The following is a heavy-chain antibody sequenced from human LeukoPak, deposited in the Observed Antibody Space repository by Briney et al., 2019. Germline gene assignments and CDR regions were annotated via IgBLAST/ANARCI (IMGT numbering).Heavy chain of an antibody. CDR2: IIPILGIA. J-gene: IGHJ4*02. CDR3: ARGGARYPRKYSGYDVPYYFDY. D-gene: IGHD5-12*01. CDR1: GGTFSSYA. V-gene: IGHV1-69*04. Sequence: SVKVSCKASGGTFSSYAISWVRQAPGQGLEWMGRIIPILGIANYAQKFQGRVTITADKSTSTAYMELNSLKTEDTAVYYCARGGARYPRKYSGYDVPYYFDYWGQGTLVTVSS.